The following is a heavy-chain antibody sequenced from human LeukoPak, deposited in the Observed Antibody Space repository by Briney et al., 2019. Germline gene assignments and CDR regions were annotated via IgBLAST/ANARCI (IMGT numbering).Heavy chain of an antibody. CDR3: ARSQTIASRLIRSRGFDP. Sequence: ASVKVSCKASGYTFTSYDINWVRQATGQGREWMGWMNHNSGNTGYAQKFQGRVTMTRNTSISTAYMELSSLRSEDTAVYYCARSQTIASRLIRSRGFDPWGQGTLVTVSS. CDR2: MNHNSGNT. V-gene: IGHV1-8*01. D-gene: IGHD6-6*01. J-gene: IGHJ5*02. CDR1: GYTFTSYD.